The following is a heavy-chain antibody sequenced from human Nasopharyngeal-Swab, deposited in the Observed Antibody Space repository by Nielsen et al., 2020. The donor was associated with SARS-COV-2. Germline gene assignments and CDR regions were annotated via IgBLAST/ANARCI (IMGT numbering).Heavy chain of an antibody. D-gene: IGHD2-21*02. J-gene: IGHJ6*02. CDR1: GFTFDDYG. Sequence: GESLKISCAASGFTFDDYGMSWVRQAPGKGLEWVSGINWNGGSTGYADSVKGRFTISRDNAKNSLYLQMNSLRAEDTALYYCARGEAYDGGNDYSYYYYGMDVWGQGTTVTVSS. CDR2: INWNGGST. V-gene: IGHV3-20*04. CDR3: ARGEAYDGGNDYSYYYYGMDV.